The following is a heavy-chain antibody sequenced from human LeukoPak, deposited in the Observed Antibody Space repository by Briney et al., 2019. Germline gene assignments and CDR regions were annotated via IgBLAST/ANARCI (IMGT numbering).Heavy chain of an antibody. CDR1: GFTFSSYA. CDR3: ARDPGAAEEDGYYYYMDV. D-gene: IGHD6-13*01. V-gene: IGHV3-30-3*01. Sequence: PGRSLRLSCAASGFTFSSYAMHWVRQAPGKGLEWVAVMSYDGSNKYYAGSVKGRFSISRDNSKNTLYLQMNSLRAEDTAVYYCARDPGAAEEDGYYYYMDVWGKGTTVTVSS. J-gene: IGHJ6*03. CDR2: MSYDGSNK.